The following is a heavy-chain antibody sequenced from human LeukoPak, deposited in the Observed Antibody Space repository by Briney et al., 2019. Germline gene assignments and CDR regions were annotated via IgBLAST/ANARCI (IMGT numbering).Heavy chain of an antibody. Sequence: SAKVSCKASGGTFSSYAISWVRQAPGQGLEWMGGIIPIFGTANYAQKFQGRVTITADESTSTAYMELSSLRSEDTAVYYCARGSAGGYSYGYIDYWGQGTLVTVSS. J-gene: IGHJ4*02. D-gene: IGHD5-18*01. CDR2: IIPIFGTA. CDR3: ARGSAGGYSYGYIDY. CDR1: GGTFSSYA. V-gene: IGHV1-69*13.